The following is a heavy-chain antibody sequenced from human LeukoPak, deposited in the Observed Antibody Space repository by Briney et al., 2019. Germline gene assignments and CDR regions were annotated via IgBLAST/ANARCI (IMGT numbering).Heavy chain of an antibody. CDR2: INRSGSI. Sequence: SETLSLTSAVYGGSLSGYYWSWIPQPPGKGREWIGEINRSGSINYNPSRKSRFTISVDTSKTQCSFKLSSVTAADTAVYYCARLRGYSYGTRAYYFDYWGQGTLVTVSS. J-gene: IGHJ4*02. D-gene: IGHD5-18*01. CDR3: ARLRGYSYGTRAYYFDY. CDR1: GGSLSGYY. V-gene: IGHV4-34*01.